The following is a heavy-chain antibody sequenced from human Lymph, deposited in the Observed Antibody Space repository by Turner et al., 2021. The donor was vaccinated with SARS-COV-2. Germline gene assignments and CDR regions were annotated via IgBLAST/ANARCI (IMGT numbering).Heavy chain of an antibody. Sequence: QVQLQESGPGLVKPSETLSPTCTVSGGSISSYFWSWVRQPPGKGLEWIAYIYYGGSTNYNPSLKSRVTISVDTSKNQFSLRLSAMTAADTAVYYCARDRTSYGDYWAGYYYGMDVWGQGTTVTVSS. CDR1: GGSISSYF. CDR3: ARDRTSYGDYWAGYYYGMDV. V-gene: IGHV4-59*13. CDR2: IYYGGST. J-gene: IGHJ6*02. D-gene: IGHD4-17*01.